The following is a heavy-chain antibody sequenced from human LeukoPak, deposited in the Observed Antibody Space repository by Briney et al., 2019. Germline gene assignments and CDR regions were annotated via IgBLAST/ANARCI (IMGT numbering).Heavy chain of an antibody. V-gene: IGHV3-23*01. D-gene: IGHD3-16*01. CDR2: TSGGGGST. CDR3: AKQPFSDDYYFDY. Sequence: SGGSLRLSCAASGFTFRNYAMSWVRQAPGKGLEWVSGTSGGGGSTYYADSVRGRFTMSRDNSKNTLYLQMNSLRAEDTAVYYWAKQPFSDDYYFDYWGQGTLVTVSS. CDR1: GFTFRNYA. J-gene: IGHJ4*02.